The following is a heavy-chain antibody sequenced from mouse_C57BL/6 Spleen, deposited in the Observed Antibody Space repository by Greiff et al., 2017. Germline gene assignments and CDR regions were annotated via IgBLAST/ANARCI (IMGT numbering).Heavy chain of an antibody. CDR1: GFTFSDYG. D-gene: IGHD1-1*01. V-gene: IGHV5-17*01. J-gene: IGHJ4*01. CDR3: ARGYYGRKYAMDY. Sequence: VQLKESGGGLVKPGGSLKLSCAASGFTFSDYGMHWVRQAPEKGLEWVAYISSGSSTIYYADTVKGRFTISRDNAKNTLFLQMTSLRSEDTAMYYCARGYYGRKYAMDYWGQGTSVTVSS. CDR2: ISSGSSTI.